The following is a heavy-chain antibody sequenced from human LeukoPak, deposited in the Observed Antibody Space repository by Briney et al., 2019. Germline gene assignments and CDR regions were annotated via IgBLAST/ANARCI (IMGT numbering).Heavy chain of an antibody. CDR3: ARGGVFGGVVAVDAFDL. Sequence: PSETLSLTCPVSSDSFSTGGYSWTWNRQPPGKGLEWIGYIYQSGTTHYNPSLKSRVTISVDRSRRQISLNLRSVTAADTAVYYCARGGVFGGVVAVDAFDLWGQGTMVTVSS. V-gene: IGHV4-30-2*01. CDR2: IYQSGTT. CDR1: SDSFSTGGYS. D-gene: IGHD3-16*01. J-gene: IGHJ3*01.